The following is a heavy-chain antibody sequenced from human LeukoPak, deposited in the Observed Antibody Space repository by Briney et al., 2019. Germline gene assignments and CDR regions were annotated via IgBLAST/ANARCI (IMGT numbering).Heavy chain of an antibody. J-gene: IGHJ4*02. CDR1: GGSISSTNW. V-gene: IGHV4-4*02. CDR3: ARGGGSPFDY. D-gene: IGHD1-26*01. CDR2: MYHSGST. Sequence: PSETLSLTCAVSGGSISSTNWWTWVRQPPGKGLEWIGEMYHSGSTNSNPSLKSRVTISVDKPKNQFSLKMSPVTAADTAVYYCARGGGSPFDYWGQGTLVTVSS.